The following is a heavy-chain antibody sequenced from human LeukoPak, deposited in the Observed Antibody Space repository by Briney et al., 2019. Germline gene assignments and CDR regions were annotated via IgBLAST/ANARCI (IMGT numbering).Heavy chain of an antibody. CDR2: INPNSGGT. V-gene: IGHV1-2*02. CDR1: GYTFTGYY. J-gene: IGHJ4*02. CDR3: ARDAHYYDSSGYYYYIDY. Sequence: ASVKVSCKASGYTFTGYYMHWVRQAPGQGLEWMGWINPNSGGTNYAQKFQGRVTMTRDTSISTAYMELSRLRSDDTAVYYCARDAHYYDSSGYYYYIDYWGQGTLVTVSS. D-gene: IGHD3-22*01.